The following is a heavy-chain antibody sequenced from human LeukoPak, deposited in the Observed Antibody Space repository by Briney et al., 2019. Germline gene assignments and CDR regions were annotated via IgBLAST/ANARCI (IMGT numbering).Heavy chain of an antibody. V-gene: IGHV4-38-2*02. CDR1: GYSISSGYY. CDR3: ARGFDT. J-gene: IGHJ5*02. Sequence: SETLSLTCTVSGYSISSGYYWGRIRQPPGKGMEWGGSIYHSARTYYNPSLKSRGTISVATSKNQFSLKLSPVTAADTAVYYCARGFDTWGQGTLVTVYS. CDR2: IYHSART.